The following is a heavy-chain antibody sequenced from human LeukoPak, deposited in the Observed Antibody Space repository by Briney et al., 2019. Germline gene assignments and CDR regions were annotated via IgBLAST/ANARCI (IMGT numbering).Heavy chain of an antibody. V-gene: IGHV1-18*01. CDR3: ARDLGVDTSMIFFDY. CDR1: GYSFTSFG. J-gene: IGHJ4*02. CDR2: ISAYNGNT. D-gene: IGHD3/OR15-3a*01. Sequence: ASVKASCKASGYSFTSFGISWVRQAPGQGLEWMGWISAYNGNTNSVQKFQGRVTMTTDTSTSTAYMELRSLRSDDTAVYYCARDLGVDTSMIFFDYWGQGTVVTVSS.